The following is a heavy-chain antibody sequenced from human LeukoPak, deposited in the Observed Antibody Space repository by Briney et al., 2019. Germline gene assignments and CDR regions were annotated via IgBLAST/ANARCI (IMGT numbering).Heavy chain of an antibody. CDR2: IRYGGNNK. D-gene: IGHD3-10*01. Sequence: GGSLRLSCAASGFTFSNYGMHYVRQAPGKGLEWVAFIRYGGNNKYYADSVKGRFTISRDNSKNTLYLQMNSLRAEDTAVYYCAKDRARSGGYGFDAFDFWGPGTMVTVSS. CDR1: GFTFSNYG. V-gene: IGHV3-30*02. CDR3: AKDRARSGGYGFDAFDF. J-gene: IGHJ3*01.